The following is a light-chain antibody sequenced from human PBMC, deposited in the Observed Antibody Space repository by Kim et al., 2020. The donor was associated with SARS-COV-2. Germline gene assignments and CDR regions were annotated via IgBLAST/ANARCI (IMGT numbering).Light chain of an antibody. V-gene: IGLV2-14*03. CDR3: SSYTSSSTNV. J-gene: IGLJ1*01. CDR2: DFS. CDR1: SSDVGGYNY. Sequence: GQSITISCTGTSSDVGGYNYVSWYQQHPGKAPKLMIYDFSKRPSGVSNRFSGSKSGNTASLTISGLQAEDEADYYCSSYTSSSTNVFGTGTKVTVL.